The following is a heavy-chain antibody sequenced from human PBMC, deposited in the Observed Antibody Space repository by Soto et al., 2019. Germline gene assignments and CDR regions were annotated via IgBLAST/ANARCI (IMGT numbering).Heavy chain of an antibody. D-gene: IGHD3-10*01. Sequence: EVQLVESGGGLVQPGGSLRLSCAASGFTVSTYYMNWVRQAPGEGLEWVSVVYSGGTTYYADSVRGRFTISIDNSKRTLFLQMNSLRAEDTAVYYCARGRSASSDFDSWGQGTLVTVSS. CDR1: GFTVSTYY. J-gene: IGHJ4*02. CDR3: ARGRSASSDFDS. CDR2: VYSGGTT. V-gene: IGHV3-66*01.